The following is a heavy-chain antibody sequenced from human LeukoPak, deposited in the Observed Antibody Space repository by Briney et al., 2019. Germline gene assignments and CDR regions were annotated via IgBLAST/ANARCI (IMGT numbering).Heavy chain of an antibody. J-gene: IGHJ6*02. CDR1: GGSFSGYY. D-gene: IGHD3-10*01. CDR2: INHSGST. Sequence: PSETLSLTCAVYGGSFSGYYWSWIRQPPGKGLEWIGEINHSGSTNYNPSLKSRVTISVDTSKNQFSLKLSSVTAADTAVYYCARGGQTLYYYYYYGMDVWGQGTTVTVSS. CDR3: ARGGQTLYYYYYYGMDV. V-gene: IGHV4-34*01.